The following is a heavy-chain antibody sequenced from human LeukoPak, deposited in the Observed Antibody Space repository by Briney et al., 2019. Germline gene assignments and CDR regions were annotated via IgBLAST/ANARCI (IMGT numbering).Heavy chain of an antibody. CDR2: INHGGST. CDR1: GGSFSGYY. Sequence: ETLSLTCAVYGGSFSGYYWSWIRQPPGKGLEWIGEINHGGSTNYNPSLKSRVTISVDTSKNQFSLKLSSVTAADTAVYYCARGSQSLGYCSGGSCRAKIFDYWGQGTLVTVSS. V-gene: IGHV4-34*01. D-gene: IGHD2-15*01. J-gene: IGHJ4*02. CDR3: ARGSQSLGYCSGGSCRAKIFDY.